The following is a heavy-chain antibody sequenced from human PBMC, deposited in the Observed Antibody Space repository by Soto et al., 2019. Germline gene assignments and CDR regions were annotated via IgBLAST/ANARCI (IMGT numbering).Heavy chain of an antibody. V-gene: IGHV1-69*04. Sequence: AASVKVSCKASGGTFSSYTISWVRQAPGQGLEWMGRIIPILGIANYAQKFQGRVTITADKSTSTAYMELSSLRSEDTAVYYCARDYLNWNDDWFDPWGQGTLVTVSS. J-gene: IGHJ5*02. CDR1: GGTFSSYT. CDR3: ARDYLNWNDDWFDP. CDR2: IIPILGIA. D-gene: IGHD1-1*01.